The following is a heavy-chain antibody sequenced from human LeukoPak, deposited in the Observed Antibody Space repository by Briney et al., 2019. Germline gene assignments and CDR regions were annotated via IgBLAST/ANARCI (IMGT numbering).Heavy chain of an antibody. V-gene: IGHV3-33*01. J-gene: IGHJ4*02. Sequence: TGGSLRLSCAASGFTFSDYGMHWVRQGPGKGLEWLAVINYDGSNRYYADSVKGRFTISKDSSENTLYLQMNRLRADDTAIYYCARWGGTRQFYFDYWGQGTLATVSS. D-gene: IGHD3-16*01. CDR2: INYDGSNR. CDR1: GFTFSDYG. CDR3: ARWGGTRQFYFDY.